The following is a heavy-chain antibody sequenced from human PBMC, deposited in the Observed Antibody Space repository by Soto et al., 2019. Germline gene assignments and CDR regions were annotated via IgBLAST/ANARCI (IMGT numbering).Heavy chain of an antibody. CDR3: AIGTYFDY. CDR1: AYTLNTYG. Sequence: QVQLVQSGAEVKKPGASVNVSCKASAYTLNTYGITWVRQAPGQGLDWMGWISANNDHTNYPQKLQGRVTMTTDTSTSTAYMELRSLTSDDTAVYYCAIGTYFDYWGQGTLVTVSS. CDR2: ISANNDHT. J-gene: IGHJ4*02. V-gene: IGHV1-18*01.